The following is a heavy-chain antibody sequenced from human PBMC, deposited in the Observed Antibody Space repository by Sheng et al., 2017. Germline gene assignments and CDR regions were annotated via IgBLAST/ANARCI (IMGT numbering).Heavy chain of an antibody. CDR3: ARLRSDAFDI. V-gene: IGHV3-72*01. Sequence: GGSLRLSCAASGFTFSDHYMDWVRQAPGKGLEWVGRTKNKAQGYTTEYATSLKDRFTISRDDSKNSLFLQMNSLKTEDTAVYYCARLRSDAFDIWGQGTMVTVSS. CDR2: TKNKAQGYTT. J-gene: IGHJ3*02. CDR1: GFTFSDHY.